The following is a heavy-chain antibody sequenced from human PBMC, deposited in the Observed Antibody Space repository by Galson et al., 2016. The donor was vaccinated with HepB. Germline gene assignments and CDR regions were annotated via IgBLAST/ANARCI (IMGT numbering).Heavy chain of an antibody. D-gene: IGHD6-13*01. Sequence: SLRLSCAASGFSFNNYGMHWVRQAPGKGLEWVAVISYDGGNIYYADYVKGRFTISRDNSKKTLFLQINSLRTEDTAVYCCAKLPGAAAATSDPFDIWGQGTMVTVS. CDR1: GFSFNNYG. CDR2: ISYDGGNI. J-gene: IGHJ3*02. V-gene: IGHV3-30*18. CDR3: AKLPGAAAATSDPFDI.